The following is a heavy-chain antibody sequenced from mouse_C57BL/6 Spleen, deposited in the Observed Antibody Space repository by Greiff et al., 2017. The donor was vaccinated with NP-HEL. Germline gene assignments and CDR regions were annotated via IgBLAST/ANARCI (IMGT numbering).Heavy chain of an antibody. V-gene: IGHV1-55*01. CDR1: GYTFTSYW. CDR3: ARRDGYYEGYFDY. CDR2: IYPGSGST. Sequence: QVQLQQPGAELVKPGASVKMSCKASGYTFTSYWITWVKQRPGKGLAWIGDIYPGSGSTNYNEKFKSKATLTVDTSSSTAYMQLSSLTSEDSAVYYCARRDGYYEGYFDYWGQGTTLTVSS. D-gene: IGHD2-3*01. J-gene: IGHJ2*01.